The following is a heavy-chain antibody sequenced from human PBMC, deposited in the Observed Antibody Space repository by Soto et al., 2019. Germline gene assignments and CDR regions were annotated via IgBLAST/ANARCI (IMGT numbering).Heavy chain of an antibody. D-gene: IGHD2-2*01. J-gene: IGHJ6*03. CDR1: GFTFSSYG. CDR3: AKDISRALVVVPAARIGYYYMDV. V-gene: IGHV3-30*18. CDR2: ISYDGSNK. Sequence: PGGSLRLSCAASGFTFSSYGMHWVRQAPGKGLEWVAVISYDGSNKYYADSVKGRFTISRDNSKNTLYLQMNSLRAEDTAVYYCAKDISRALVVVPAARIGYYYMDVWGKGTTVTVSS.